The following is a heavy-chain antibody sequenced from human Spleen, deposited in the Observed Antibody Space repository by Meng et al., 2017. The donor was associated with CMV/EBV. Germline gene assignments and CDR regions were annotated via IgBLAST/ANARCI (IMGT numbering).Heavy chain of an antibody. J-gene: IGHJ4*02. CDR1: GGSISSGGYY. V-gene: IGHV4-31*03. Sequence: SGTLSLTCTVSGGSISSGGYYWSWSRQHPGKGLEWIGYIYYSGSTYYNPSLRSRVTTSVDTSKNQFSLKLTSVTAADTAVYYCARDGGNWNPHDHWGQGTLVTVSS. CDR2: IYYSGST. CDR3: ARDGGNWNPHDH. D-gene: IGHD1-20*01.